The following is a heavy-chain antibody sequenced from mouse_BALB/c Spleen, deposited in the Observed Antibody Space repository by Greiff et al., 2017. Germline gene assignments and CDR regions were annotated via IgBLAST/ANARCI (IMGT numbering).Heavy chain of an antibody. V-gene: IGHV1-7*01. J-gene: IGHJ4*01. CDR3: ARFYRYDVGYAMDD. D-gene: IGHD2-14*01. CDR1: GYTFTSYW. Sequence: QVQLQQSGAELAKPGASVKMSCKASGYTFTSYWMHWVKQRPGQGLEWIGYINPSTGYTEYNQKFKDKATLTADKSSSTAYMQLSSLTSEDSAVYYCARFYRYDVGYAMDDWGQGTSVTVSS. CDR2: INPSTGYT.